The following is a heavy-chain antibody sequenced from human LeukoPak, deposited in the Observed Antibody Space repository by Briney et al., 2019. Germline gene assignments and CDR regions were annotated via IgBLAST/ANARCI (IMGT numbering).Heavy chain of an antibody. CDR2: IYYSGTT. J-gene: IGHJ4*02. V-gene: IGHV4-59*12. CDR1: GGSINNYY. Sequence: PSETLSLTCSVSGGSINNYYWSWIRQSPGKGLEWIGYIYYSGTTKYNPSLKSRVSVSVDTSKNQFSLKLSSVTAADTAVYYCARVGVKTYYYDSSGYYFDYWGQGTLVTVSS. D-gene: IGHD3-22*01. CDR3: ARVGVKTYYYDSSGYYFDY.